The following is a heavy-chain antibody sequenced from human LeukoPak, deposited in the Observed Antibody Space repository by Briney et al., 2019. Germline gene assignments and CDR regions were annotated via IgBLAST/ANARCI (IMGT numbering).Heavy chain of an antibody. J-gene: IGHJ3*02. D-gene: IGHD3-22*01. CDR2: ISSSSSTI. Sequence: PGGSLRLSCAASGFIFSSYSMNWVRQAPGKGLEWVSCISSSSSTIYYADSVKGRFTISRDNAKNSLYLQMNSLRAEDTAVYYCAKDFSHARHYYDSSSDAFDIWGQGTMVTVSS. CDR3: AKDFSHARHYYDSSSDAFDI. CDR1: GFIFSSYS. V-gene: IGHV3-48*01.